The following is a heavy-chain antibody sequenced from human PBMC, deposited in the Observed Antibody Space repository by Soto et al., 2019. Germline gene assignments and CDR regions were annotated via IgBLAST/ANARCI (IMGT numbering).Heavy chain of an antibody. V-gene: IGHV3-74*01. CDR1: GFTFSSYW. CDR3: ARPYCGGTNCYSTNWFDP. CDR2: INTDGSST. D-gene: IGHD2-2*01. J-gene: IGHJ5*02. Sequence: PGGSLRLSCAASGFTFSSYWMHWVRQAPGKGLVWVSRINTDGSSTNYADSVKGRFTISRDNAKNTLYLEMNSLRAEDTAVYYCARPYCGGTNCYSTNWFDPWGQGTLVTVSS.